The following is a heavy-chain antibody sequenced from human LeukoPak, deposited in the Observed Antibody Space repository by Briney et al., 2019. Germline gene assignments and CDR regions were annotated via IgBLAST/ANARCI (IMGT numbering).Heavy chain of an antibody. D-gene: IGHD1-20*01. V-gene: IGHV4-59*12. J-gene: IGHJ5*02. CDR2: VSYSGST. CDR1: GGSISGYY. CDR3: ARDPRGDITGTTFDR. Sequence: SDTLSLTCTVSGGSISGYYWSWIRQPQGQGLEWIGYVSYSGSTNYNSSLKSRLTISADTSKNQFYLRLTSVTAADTAVYYCARDPRGDITGTTFDRWGQGTLVTVSS.